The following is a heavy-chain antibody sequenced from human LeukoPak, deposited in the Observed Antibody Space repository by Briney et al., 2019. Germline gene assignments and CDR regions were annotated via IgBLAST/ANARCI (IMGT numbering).Heavy chain of an antibody. CDR3: ARAPKMATTKYGFDY. J-gene: IGHJ4*02. CDR1: GYTFKSDG. V-gene: IGHV1-18*01. Sequence: ASVKVSCKASGYTFKSDGISWVRPTPGQRLEWMGWISAYNGNTNYAQKLQGRVTMTTDTSTSTAYMELRSLRSDDTAVYYCARAPKMATTKYGFDYWGQGTLVTVSS. D-gene: IGHD5-24*01. CDR2: ISAYNGNT.